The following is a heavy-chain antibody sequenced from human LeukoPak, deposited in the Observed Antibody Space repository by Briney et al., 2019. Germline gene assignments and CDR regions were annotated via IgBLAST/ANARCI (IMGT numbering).Heavy chain of an antibody. D-gene: IGHD3-22*01. J-gene: IGHJ1*01. Sequence: ASVKVSCKASGGTFSRYAISWVRQAPGQGLEWMGGIIPIFGTANYAQKFQGRVTITADESTSTAYMELSSLRSEDTAVYYCARASTYYYDSSGYGRAEYFQHWGQGTLVTVSS. CDR2: IIPIFGTA. V-gene: IGHV1-69*13. CDR3: ARASTYYYDSSGYGRAEYFQH. CDR1: GGTFSRYA.